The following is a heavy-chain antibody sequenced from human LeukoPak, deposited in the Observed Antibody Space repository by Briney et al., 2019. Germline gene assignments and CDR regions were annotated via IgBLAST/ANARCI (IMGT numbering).Heavy chain of an antibody. CDR3: ARDKGGSYSPTDYYYYYYGMDV. CDR2: INPNSGGT. V-gene: IGHV1-2*02. Sequence: ASVKVSCKASGYTFTGYYMHWVRQAPGQGLEWMGWINPNSGGTNYAQKFQGRVTMTRDTSISTAYMELSRLRSDDTAVYYCARDKGGSYSPTDYYYYYYGMDVWGQGTTVTVSS. CDR1: GYTFTGYY. D-gene: IGHD1-26*01. J-gene: IGHJ6*02.